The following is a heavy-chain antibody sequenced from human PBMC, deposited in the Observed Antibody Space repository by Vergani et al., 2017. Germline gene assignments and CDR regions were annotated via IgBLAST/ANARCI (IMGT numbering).Heavy chain of an antibody. D-gene: IGHD2-2*01. V-gene: IGHV3-48*01. CDR3: ASTDGPGTSCYFYFDD. CDR2: ISSSSSTI. Sequence: EVQLVESGGGLVQPGGSLRLSCAASGFTFSSYSMNWVRQAPGKGLEWVSYISSSSSTIYYADSVKGRFTISRDNAKNSLYLQMNSLRAEDTAVYYCASTDGPGTSCYFYFDDWGQGTLVTVSS. CDR1: GFTFSSYS. J-gene: IGHJ4*02.